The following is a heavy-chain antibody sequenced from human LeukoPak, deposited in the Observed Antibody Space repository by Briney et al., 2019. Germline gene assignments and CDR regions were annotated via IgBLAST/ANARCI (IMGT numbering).Heavy chain of an antibody. CDR1: GFTFSSYW. D-gene: IGHD3-9*01. V-gene: IGHV3-7*01. J-gene: IGHJ4*02. CDR2: IKQDGSEK. Sequence: HTGGSLRLSCAASGFTFSSYWMSWVRQAPGKGLEWVANIKQDGSEKYYADSVKGRFTISRDNAKNSLYLQMNSLRAEDTAVYYCAREGSYYDILTGYYDYWGQGTLVTVSS. CDR3: AREGSYYDILTGYYDY.